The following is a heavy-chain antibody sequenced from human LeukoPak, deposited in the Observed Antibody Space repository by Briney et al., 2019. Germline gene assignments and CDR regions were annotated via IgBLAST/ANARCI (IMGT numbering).Heavy chain of an antibody. J-gene: IGHJ6*02. CDR1: GYTFTSYA. V-gene: IGHV1-3*01. Sequence: ASVKVSCKASGYTFTSYAMHWVRQAPGQRLEWMGWINAGNGNTKYSQKFQGRVTITRDTSASTAYMELSSLRSEDTAVYYCARTMVRGAGYYYGMDVWGQGTTVTVSS. D-gene: IGHD3-10*01. CDR3: ARTMVRGAGYYYGMDV. CDR2: INAGNGNT.